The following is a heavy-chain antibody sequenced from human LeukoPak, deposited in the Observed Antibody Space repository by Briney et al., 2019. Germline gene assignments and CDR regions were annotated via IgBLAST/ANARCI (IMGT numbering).Heavy chain of an antibody. J-gene: IGHJ6*02. V-gene: IGHV1-46*01. CDR1: GYTFSSYY. CDR3: ARYSHELDLDYYYGMNV. Sequence: ASVKVSCKASGYTFSSYYMHWVRQAPGQGLEWMGIINPSGGSTSYAQKFQGRVTMTRDTSTSTIYMELSSLRSEDTAVYYCARYSHELDLDYYYGMNVWGQGTTVTVSS. D-gene: IGHD2-21*01. CDR2: INPSGGST.